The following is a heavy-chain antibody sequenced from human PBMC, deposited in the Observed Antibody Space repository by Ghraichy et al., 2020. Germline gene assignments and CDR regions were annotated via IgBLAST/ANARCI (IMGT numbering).Heavy chain of an antibody. Sequence: GGSLRLSCAASGFTFSSYSMNWVRQAPGKGLEWVSYISSSDSTMYYADSVKGRFTISRDNAKNSLYLQMNSLRHEDTAVYYCARRGYSGYDHYYYYGMDVWGQGTTVTVSS. J-gene: IGHJ6*02. CDR2: ISSSDSTM. V-gene: IGHV3-48*02. CDR3: ARRGYSGYDHYYYYGMDV. CDR1: GFTFSSYS. D-gene: IGHD5-12*01.